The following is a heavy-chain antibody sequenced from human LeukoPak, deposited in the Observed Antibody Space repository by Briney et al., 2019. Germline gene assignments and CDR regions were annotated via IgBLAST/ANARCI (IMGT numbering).Heavy chain of an antibody. CDR2: ISYDGSNK. CDR3: ARESAGTTSLVDFDY. Sequence: GGSLRLSCAASGFTFSSYAMHWVRQAPGKGLEWVAVISYDGSNKYYADSVKGRFTISRDNSKNTLYLQMNSLRAEDTAVYYCARESAGTTSLVDFDYWGQGTLVTVSS. J-gene: IGHJ4*02. CDR1: GFTFSSYA. D-gene: IGHD1-7*01. V-gene: IGHV3-30-3*01.